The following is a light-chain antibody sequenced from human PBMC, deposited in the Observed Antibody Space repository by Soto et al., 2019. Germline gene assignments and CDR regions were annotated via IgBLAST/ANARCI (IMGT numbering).Light chain of an antibody. J-gene: IGKJ2*01. V-gene: IGKV3-20*01. CDR1: QSVSSSY. Sequence: EIVLTQSPGTLSLSPGERATLSCRASQSVSSSYLAWYQQKPGRAPRLLIYGASRRATGIPDRFSGSGSGTDFTLTISRLEPEDFAVYYCQQFGSSFYTFGQGTKVEI. CDR3: QQFGSSFYT. CDR2: GAS.